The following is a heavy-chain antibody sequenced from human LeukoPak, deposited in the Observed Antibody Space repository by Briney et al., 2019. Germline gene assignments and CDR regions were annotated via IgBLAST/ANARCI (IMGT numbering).Heavy chain of an antibody. J-gene: IGHJ6*02. CDR2: ISAYNGNT. CDR1: GYTFTSYG. D-gene: IGHD3-16*01. CDR3: ARDLRLGYYYYGMDV. V-gene: IGHV1-18*01. Sequence: GASVKVSCKASGYTFTSYGISWVRQAPGQGLEWMGWISAYNGNTNYAQKLQGRVTMTTDTSTSTAYMELRSLRSDDTAVYYCARDLRLGYYYYGMDVWGQGTTVTVSS.